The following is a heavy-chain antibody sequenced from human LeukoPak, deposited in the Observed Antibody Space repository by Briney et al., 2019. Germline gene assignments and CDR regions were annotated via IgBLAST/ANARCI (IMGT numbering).Heavy chain of an antibody. CDR1: GGSISSYY. CDR2: IYYSGST. J-gene: IGHJ6*03. CDR3: AGTDLFALYYMDV. D-gene: IGHD3-10*02. V-gene: IGHV4-59*08. Sequence: PSETLSLTCTVSGGSISSYYWSWIRQPPGKGLEWIGYIYYSGSTNYNPSLKSRVTISVDTSKNQFSLKLSSVTAADTAVYYCAGTDLFALYYMDVWGKGTTVTVSS.